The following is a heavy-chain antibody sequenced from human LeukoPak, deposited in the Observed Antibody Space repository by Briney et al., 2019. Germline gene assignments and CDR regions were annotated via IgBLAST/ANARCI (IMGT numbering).Heavy chain of an antibody. CDR3: ARAKRALAIAAAGLDY. Sequence: PGGSLRLSCAASGFTFSSYSMNWVRQAPGKGLEWVSSISSSSSYIYYADSVKGRFTISRDNAKNSLYLQMNSLRAEDTAVYYCARAKRALAIAAAGLDYWGQGTLVTVSS. CDR2: ISSSSSYI. V-gene: IGHV3-21*01. CDR1: GFTFSSYS. J-gene: IGHJ4*02. D-gene: IGHD6-13*01.